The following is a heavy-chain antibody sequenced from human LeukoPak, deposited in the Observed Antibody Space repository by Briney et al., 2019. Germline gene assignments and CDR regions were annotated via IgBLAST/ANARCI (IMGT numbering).Heavy chain of an antibody. CDR3: ARSLAARGQTDY. D-gene: IGHD6-6*01. J-gene: IGHJ4*02. V-gene: IGHV5-51*01. Sequence: GGSLRLSCKGSGYSFTSYWIGWVRQMPGKGLEWMGIIYPGDSDTRYSPSFQGQVTISADKSISTAYLQWSSLKASDTATYYCARSLAARGQTDYWGQGTLVTVSS. CDR2: IYPGDSDT. CDR1: GYSFTSYW.